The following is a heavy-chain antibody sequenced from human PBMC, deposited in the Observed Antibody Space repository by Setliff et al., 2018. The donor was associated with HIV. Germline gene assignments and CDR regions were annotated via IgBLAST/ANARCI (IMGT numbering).Heavy chain of an antibody. CDR3: AREDYYYYGMDV. CDR1: GYTFTGYY. Sequence: ASVKVSCKASGYTFTGYYMHWARQAPGQGLEWMGWINPNSGGTTYAQKFQGRVTMTRDTSISTAYMEVSRLRSDDTAVYYCAREDYYYYGMDVWGQGTTVTVSS. J-gene: IGHJ6*02. V-gene: IGHV1-2*02. CDR2: INPNSGGT.